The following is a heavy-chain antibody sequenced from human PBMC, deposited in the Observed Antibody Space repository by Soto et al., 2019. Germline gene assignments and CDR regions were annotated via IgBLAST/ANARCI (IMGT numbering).Heavy chain of an antibody. CDR3: ARGACGSGGSCYSANTLPDY. V-gene: IGHV3-30-3*01. Sequence: QVQLVESGGGVVQPGRSLRLSCAASGFTFSSYAMHWVRQAPGKGLEWVAVISYDGSNKYYADSVKGRFTISRDNSKNTLYLQMNSLRAEDTAVYYCARGACGSGGSCYSANTLPDYWGQGTLVTVSS. CDR2: ISYDGSNK. CDR1: GFTFSSYA. J-gene: IGHJ4*02. D-gene: IGHD2-15*01.